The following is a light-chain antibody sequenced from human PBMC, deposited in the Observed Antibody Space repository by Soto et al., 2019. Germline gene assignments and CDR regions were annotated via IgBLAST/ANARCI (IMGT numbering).Light chain of an antibody. CDR1: QGISSY. J-gene: IGKJ2*01. CDR3: QQLNSYWYT. CDR2: GAS. Sequence: DIQLTQSPSFLSASVGDRVTITCRASQGISSYLAWYQQKPGKAPKLLINGASTLQSGVPSRFSGSGSGTEFTLTVNSLQPEDIGAYYCQQLNSYWYTFGQRTKLVI. V-gene: IGKV1-9*01.